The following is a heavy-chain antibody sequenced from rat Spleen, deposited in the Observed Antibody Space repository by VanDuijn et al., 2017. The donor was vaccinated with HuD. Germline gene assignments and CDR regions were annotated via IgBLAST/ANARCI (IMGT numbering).Heavy chain of an antibody. CDR3: ASGGTTRVSWFAY. J-gene: IGHJ3*01. CDR2: MWNSGNT. V-gene: IGHV2S63*01. Sequence: EVQLKESGPGLVQPSQTLSLTCTVSGFSLTDYSFHWIRQPPGKGLEWMGVMWNSGNTAYNSAIKSRLSISRDTSKSQVFLKMNSLQTEDTAMYFCASGGTTRVSWFAYWGQGTLVTVSS. CDR1: GFSLTDYS. D-gene: IGHD1-4*01.